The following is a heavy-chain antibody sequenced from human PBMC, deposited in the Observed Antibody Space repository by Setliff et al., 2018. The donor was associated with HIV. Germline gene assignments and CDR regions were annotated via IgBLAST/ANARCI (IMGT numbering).Heavy chain of an antibody. D-gene: IGHD2-15*01. J-gene: IGHJ1*01. CDR2: INHSGST. CDR1: GGSFNGYY. Sequence: SETLSLTCAVYGGSFNGYYLSWIRQPPGKGLEWIGEINHSGSTNYNPSLKSRVTMSVVKSKNQFSLRLSSVTAADTAVYYCARARRAGSGPKYFQHWGQGTLVTVSS. V-gene: IGHV4-34*01. CDR3: ARARRAGSGPKYFQH.